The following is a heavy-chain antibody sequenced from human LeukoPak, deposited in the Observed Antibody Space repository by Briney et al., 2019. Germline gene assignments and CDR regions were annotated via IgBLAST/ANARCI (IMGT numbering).Heavy chain of an antibody. CDR1: EFDFSTHA. D-gene: IGHD3-10*01. Sequence: GGSLRLSCAASEFDFSTHAMTWVRQAPGKGLEWVAVTSSDLNVKLYADSVKGRFTISRDNSRSTLYLQMNSLRPEDTAIYYCAREGYYGSGSPPSLYFDYWGQGTLVTVSS. CDR2: TSSDLNVK. J-gene: IGHJ4*02. V-gene: IGHV3-30*03. CDR3: AREGYYGSGSPPSLYFDY.